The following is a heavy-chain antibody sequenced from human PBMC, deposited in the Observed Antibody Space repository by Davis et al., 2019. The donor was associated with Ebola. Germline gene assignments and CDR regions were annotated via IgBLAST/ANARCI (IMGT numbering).Heavy chain of an antibody. CDR1: GGTFSSYA. D-gene: IGHD3-3*01. Sequence: SVKVSCKASGGTFSSYAISWVRQAPGQGLEWMGGIIPIFGTANYAQKFQGRVTITADESTSTAYMELSSLRSEDTAVYYCARGVVIMDYYYYMDVWGKGTTVTVSS. J-gene: IGHJ6*03. V-gene: IGHV1-69*13. CDR3: ARGVVIMDYYYYMDV. CDR2: IIPIFGTA.